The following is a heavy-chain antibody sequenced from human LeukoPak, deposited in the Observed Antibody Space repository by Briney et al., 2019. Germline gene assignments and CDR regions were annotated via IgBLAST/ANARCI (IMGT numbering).Heavy chain of an antibody. CDR1: GGTFSSYA. D-gene: IGHD2-15*01. CDR2: IIPIFGTA. CDR3: AIGYCSSGSCYGYYYGMDV. V-gene: IGHV1-69*13. Sequence: SVKVSCKASGGTFSSYAISWVRQAPGQGLEWMGGIIPIFGTANYAQKFQGRVTITADESTSTAYMELSSLRSEDTAVYYCAIGYCSSGSCYGYYYGMDVWGKGTTVTVSS. J-gene: IGHJ6*04.